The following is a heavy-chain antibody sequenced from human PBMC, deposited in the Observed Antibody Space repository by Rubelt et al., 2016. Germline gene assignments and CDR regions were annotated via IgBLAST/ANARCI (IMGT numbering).Heavy chain of an antibody. D-gene: IGHD3-16*02. V-gene: IGHV3-23*01. CDR2: ISGSGGST. Sequence: SRGGLVQPGGSLRVSCAASGFTFSRYAMNWVRQAPGKGLEWVAAISGSGGSTFYADSLEGRFTISRDNSKNTLFLQMNVLRAEDTALYYCARDRYPGASVYWGQGTLVTVSS. J-gene: IGHJ4*02. CDR3: ARDRYPGASVY. CDR1: GFTFSRYA.